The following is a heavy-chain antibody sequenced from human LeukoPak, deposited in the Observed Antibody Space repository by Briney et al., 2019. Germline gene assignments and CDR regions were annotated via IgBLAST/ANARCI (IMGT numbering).Heavy chain of an antibody. V-gene: IGHV4-31*11. D-gene: IGHD2-21*02. CDR3: ARGDTVVTPGY. J-gene: IGHJ4*02. Sequence: SETLSLTCAVYGGSFSGYYWSWIRQHPGKGLEWIGYIYYSGSTYYNPSLKSRVTISVDTSKNQFSLKLSSVTAADTAVYYCARGDTVVTPGYWGQGTLVTVSS. CDR1: GGSFSGYY. CDR2: IYYSGST.